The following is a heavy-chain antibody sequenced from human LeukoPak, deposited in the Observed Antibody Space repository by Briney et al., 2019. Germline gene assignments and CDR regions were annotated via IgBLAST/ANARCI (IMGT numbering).Heavy chain of an antibody. CDR1: GYTFTSYG. Sequence: AASVKVSCKASGYTFTSYGINWVRRAPGQGLEWMGWITAYNGNTNYAQNLQGRVTMTTDTSTSTAYMELRSLRSDDTAVYYCARDHFRGDDAFDIWGQGTMVTVSS. J-gene: IGHJ3*02. V-gene: IGHV1-18*01. D-gene: IGHD3-10*01. CDR2: ITAYNGNT. CDR3: ARDHFRGDDAFDI.